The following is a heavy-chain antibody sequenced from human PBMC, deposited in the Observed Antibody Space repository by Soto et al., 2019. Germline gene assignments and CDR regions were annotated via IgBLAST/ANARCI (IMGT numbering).Heavy chain of an antibody. V-gene: IGHV3-30*18. Sequence: PWWSLRPSCSASVFPFSRYEIHWFRQVPGRGLEWVALISHDGSNKYYVDSVKGRFIISRDNSKNTVYLQMNSLRTEDTALYYCAKDADFDTRNLHLWGQGTLVTVSS. CDR2: ISHDGSNK. J-gene: IGHJ5*02. CDR1: VFPFSRYE. D-gene: IGHD3-22*01. CDR3: AKDADFDTRNLHL.